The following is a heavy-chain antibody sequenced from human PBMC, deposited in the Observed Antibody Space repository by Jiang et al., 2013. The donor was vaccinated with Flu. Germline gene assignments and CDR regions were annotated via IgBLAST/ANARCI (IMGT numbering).Heavy chain of an antibody. CDR3: ARFPANVPDY. CDR2: INPNNGDT. D-gene: IGHD3-10*02. Sequence: QLVESGAAVKKPGASVKVSCKATGYSFSDFYLHWVRQAPGQGLEWMAWINPNNGDTSYSQKFQGRVTMTRDTSISTAYMEISKLRSDDTAVYYCARFPANVPDYWGQGTLVTVSS. V-gene: IGHV1-2*02. J-gene: IGHJ4*02. CDR1: GYSFSDFY.